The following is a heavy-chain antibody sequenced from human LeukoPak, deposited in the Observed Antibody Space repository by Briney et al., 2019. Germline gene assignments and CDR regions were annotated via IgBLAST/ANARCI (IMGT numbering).Heavy chain of an antibody. J-gene: IGHJ6*03. Sequence: GGSLRLSCAASGFTFSSYGMHWVRQAPGKGLEWVAFIRYGGSNKYYADSVKGRFTISRDNSKNTLYLQMNSLRAEDTAVYYCAKDSVTSSRVCYYMDVWGKGTTVTISS. CDR1: GFTFSSYG. V-gene: IGHV3-30*02. CDR3: AKDSVTSSRVCYYMDV. D-gene: IGHD4-17*01. CDR2: IRYGGSNK.